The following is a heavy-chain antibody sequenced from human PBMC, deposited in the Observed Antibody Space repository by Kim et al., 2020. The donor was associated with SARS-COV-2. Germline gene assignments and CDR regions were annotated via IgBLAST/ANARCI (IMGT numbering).Heavy chain of an antibody. D-gene: IGHD3-10*01. J-gene: IGHJ6*02. CDR2: ISSSSSYI. V-gene: IGHV3-21*04. Sequence: GGSLRLSCAASGFTFSSYSMNWVRQAPGKGLEWVSSISSSSSYIYYADSVKGRFTISRDNAKNSLYLQMNSLRAEDTAVYYCARDLWFGEPDGMDVWGQGTTVTVSS. CDR3: ARDLWFGEPDGMDV. CDR1: GFTFSSYS.